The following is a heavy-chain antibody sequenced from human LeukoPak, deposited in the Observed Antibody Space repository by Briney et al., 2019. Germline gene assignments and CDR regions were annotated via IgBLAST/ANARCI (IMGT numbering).Heavy chain of an antibody. D-gene: IGHD2-21*01. CDR3: ARAAVVERGQYYFDY. CDR2: IIPILGLA. J-gene: IGHJ4*02. V-gene: IGHV1-69*04. Sequence: ASVKVSCKASRGTFSSYAISWVRQAPGQGLEWMGRIIPILGLANYAQKFQGRVTITADKSTSTAYMELSSLRSEDTAVYYCARAAVVERGQYYFDYWGQGTLVTVSS. CDR1: RGTFSSYA.